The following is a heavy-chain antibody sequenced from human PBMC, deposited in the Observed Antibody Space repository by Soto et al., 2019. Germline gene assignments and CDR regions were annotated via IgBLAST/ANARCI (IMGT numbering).Heavy chain of an antibody. CDR3: ARTTGSHLDF. CDR2: IDYSGTA. D-gene: IGHD4-4*01. V-gene: IGHV4-39*01. J-gene: IGHJ4*02. Sequence: PSETLSLTCTVSYGSISVSNVFWGWVRQPPGKGLEWIGNIDYSGTAYFNPSLGTRVTLPVDTSKNQFSLTLYSVTAADTAVYYCARTTGSHLDFWGQGILVTVSS. CDR1: YGSISVSNVF.